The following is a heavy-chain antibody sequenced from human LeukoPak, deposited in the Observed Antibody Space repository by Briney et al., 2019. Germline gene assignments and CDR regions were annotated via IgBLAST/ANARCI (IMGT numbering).Heavy chain of an antibody. CDR1: GFTFSSYA. V-gene: IGHV3-30*18. Sequence: PGRSLRLSCAASGFTFSSYAMHWVRQAPGKGLEWVAGISYDGNNKYYGDSVKGRFTISRDNSENTLYLQMNSLRAEDTAVYYCAKPLPGIQAAAPDYWGQGTLVTVSS. CDR3: AKPLPGIQAAAPDY. J-gene: IGHJ4*02. D-gene: IGHD6-13*01. CDR2: ISYDGNNK.